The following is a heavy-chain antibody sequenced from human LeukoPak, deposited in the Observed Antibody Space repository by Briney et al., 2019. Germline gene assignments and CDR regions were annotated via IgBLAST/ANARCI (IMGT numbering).Heavy chain of an antibody. CDR1: GGTFSKNA. CDR2: INPNSGGT. J-gene: IGHJ4*02. D-gene: IGHD3-22*01. CDR3: AVGLDDSSGYYDY. Sequence: GASVKVSCKASGGTFSKNAFNWVRQAPGQGLEWMGWINPNSGGTNYAQKFQGWVTMTRDTSISTAYMELSRLRSDDTAVYYCAVGLDDSSGYYDYWGQGTLVTVSS. V-gene: IGHV1-2*04.